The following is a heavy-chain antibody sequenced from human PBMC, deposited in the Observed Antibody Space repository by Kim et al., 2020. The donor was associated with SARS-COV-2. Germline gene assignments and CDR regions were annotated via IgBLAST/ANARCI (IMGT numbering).Heavy chain of an antibody. CDR2: INHSGST. CDR3: ARNTTDY. D-gene: IGHD1-1*01. J-gene: IGHJ4*02. CDR1: GGSFSGYY. Sequence: SETLSLTCAVYGGSFSGYYWSWIRQPPGKGLEWIGEINHSGSTNHNPSLKSRVTISVDTSKNQFSLKLSSVTAADTAVYYCARNTTDYWGQGTLVTVSS. V-gene: IGHV4-34*01.